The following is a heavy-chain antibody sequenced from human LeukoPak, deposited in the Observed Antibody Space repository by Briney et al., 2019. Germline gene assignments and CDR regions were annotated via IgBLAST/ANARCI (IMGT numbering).Heavy chain of an antibody. D-gene: IGHD3-22*01. CDR3: ASYYDSKKAFDI. Sequence: PSETLSLTCTVSGGSISSYYWSWIRQPPGKGLEWIGSIYYSGSTYYNPSLKSRVTISVDTSKNQFSLKLSSVTAADAAVYYCASYYDSKKAFDIWGQGTMVTVSS. CDR2: IYYSGST. J-gene: IGHJ3*02. CDR1: GGSISSYY. V-gene: IGHV4-59*05.